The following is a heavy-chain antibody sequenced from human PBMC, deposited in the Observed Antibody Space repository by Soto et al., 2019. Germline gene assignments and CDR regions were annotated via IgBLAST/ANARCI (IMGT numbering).Heavy chain of an antibody. D-gene: IGHD4-4*01. V-gene: IGHV3-21*01. CDR1: GFTFSSYS. CDR2: ISSSSSYI. CDR3: ARGPLHAFDI. Sequence: PGGSLRLSCAASGFTFSSYSMNWVRQAPGKGLEWVSSISSSSSYIYYAESLKGRFTISRDNAKNSLFLQMNSLRAEDTAVYYCARGPLHAFDIWGQGTMVTVSS. J-gene: IGHJ3*02.